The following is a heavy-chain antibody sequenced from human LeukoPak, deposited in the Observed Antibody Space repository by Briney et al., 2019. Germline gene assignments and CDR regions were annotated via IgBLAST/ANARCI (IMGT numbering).Heavy chain of an antibody. CDR3: ARSVHYYDSSGYYGIDY. Sequence: ASVKVSCKASGYTFTGYYMHWVRQAPGQGLEWMGWINSNSGGTNYAQKFQGRVTMTRDTSISTAYMELSRLRSDDTAVYYCARSVHYYDSSGYYGIDYWGQGTLVTVSS. D-gene: IGHD3-22*01. V-gene: IGHV1-2*02. J-gene: IGHJ4*02. CDR2: INSNSGGT. CDR1: GYTFTGYY.